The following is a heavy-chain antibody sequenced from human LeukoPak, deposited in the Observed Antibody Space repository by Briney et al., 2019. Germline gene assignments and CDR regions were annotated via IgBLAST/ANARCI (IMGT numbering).Heavy chain of an antibody. V-gene: IGHV1-18*04. CDR1: GYTFTGYY. J-gene: IGHJ4*02. D-gene: IGHD3-3*01. Sequence: ASVKVSCKASGYTFTGYYIHWVRQAPGQGLEWMGWISAYNGNTNYAQKLQGRVTMTTDTSTSTAYMELRSLRSDDTAVYYCARDLSGRSGYFMGTKPLDYRGQGTLVTVSS. CDR3: ARDLSGRSGYFMGTKPLDY. CDR2: ISAYNGNT.